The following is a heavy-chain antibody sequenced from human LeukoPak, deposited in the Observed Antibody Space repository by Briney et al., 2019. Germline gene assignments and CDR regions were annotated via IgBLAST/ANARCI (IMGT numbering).Heavy chain of an antibody. D-gene: IGHD3-3*01. CDR3: ATQLPNDFWSGYSD. CDR1: GDSISSRSYY. Sequence: PSETLSLTCTVSGDSISSRSYYWSWLRQPAGKGLEWIGRIYTSGSTDYKASLQGRVTISVDTSTNQFSLKLSSVTAADTAVYYCATQLPNDFWSGYSDWGQGTLVTVSS. V-gene: IGHV4-61*02. CDR2: IYTSGST. J-gene: IGHJ4*02.